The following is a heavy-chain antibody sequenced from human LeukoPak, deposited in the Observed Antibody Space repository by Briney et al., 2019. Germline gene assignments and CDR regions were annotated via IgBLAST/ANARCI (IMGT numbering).Heavy chain of an antibody. CDR1: SGSISTSNYY. Sequence: SETLSLTCTVSSGSISTSNYYWSWIRQPPGKGLEWIGYIYYSGSTNYNPSLKSRVTISVDTSKNQFSLKLSSVTAADTAVYYCARGTYYYDSSVGYWGQGTLVTVSS. D-gene: IGHD3-22*01. J-gene: IGHJ4*02. V-gene: IGHV4-61*01. CDR3: ARGTYYYDSSVGY. CDR2: IYYSGST.